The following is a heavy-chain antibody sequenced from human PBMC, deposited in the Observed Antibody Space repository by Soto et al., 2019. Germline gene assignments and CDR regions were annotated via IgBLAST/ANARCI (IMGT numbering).Heavy chain of an antibody. Sequence: QVQLVESGGGLVKTSGSLRIACAASGFTFSDYYRSWVRQAPGKGLEWVSYISSSGNTIYYADSVKGRFTISRDNAKKSVYLQMNSLRAEDTALYFCAKMSSENYYDPVFSWGQGTLVTVSS. J-gene: IGHJ4*02. CDR3: AKMSSENYYDPVFS. V-gene: IGHV3-11*01. D-gene: IGHD3-22*01. CDR2: ISSSGNTI. CDR1: GFTFSDYY.